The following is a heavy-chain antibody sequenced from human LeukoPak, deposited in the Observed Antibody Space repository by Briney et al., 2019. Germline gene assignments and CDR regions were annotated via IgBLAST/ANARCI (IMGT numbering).Heavy chain of an antibody. J-gene: IGHJ4*02. V-gene: IGHV3-48*03. CDR2: ISSSGSTI. CDR1: GFTFSSYE. CDR3: ARGYYYDSSGYFDY. D-gene: IGHD3-22*01. Sequence: GGSLRLSCAASGFTFSSYEMNWVRQAPGKGLEWVSYISSSGSTIYYADSVKGRFTISRDNSKNTLYLQMNSLRAEDTAVYYCARGYYYDSSGYFDYWGQGTLVTVSS.